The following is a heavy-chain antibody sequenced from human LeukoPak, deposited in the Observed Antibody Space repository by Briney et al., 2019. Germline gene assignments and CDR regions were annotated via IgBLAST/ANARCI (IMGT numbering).Heavy chain of an antibody. CDR3: ARAGSSYDAFDI. CDR2: IIPIFGTA. D-gene: IGHD6-13*01. CDR1: GGTFSSYA. Sequence: SVKVSCKASGGTFSSYAISWVRQAPGQGLEWMGGIIPIFGTAKYAQKFQGRVTITTDESTSTAYMALSSLRSEGTPVYNCARAGSSYDAFDIWGQGTMVTVSS. J-gene: IGHJ3*02. V-gene: IGHV1-69*05.